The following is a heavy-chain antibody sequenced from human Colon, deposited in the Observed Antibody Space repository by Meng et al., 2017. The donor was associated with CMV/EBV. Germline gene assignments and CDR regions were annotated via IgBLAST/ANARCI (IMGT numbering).Heavy chain of an antibody. Sequence: VLGGSLNSCPDHWRWIRQHPGKGLEWIGSVYDSGTTYYNPSLKSRVTISLDTSKNQFSLKLNSVTAADTAVYYCADYYEGQGGRGPWGQGILVTVSS. CDR2: VYDSGTT. J-gene: IGHJ5*02. D-gene: IGHD3-16*01. V-gene: IGHV4-31*02. CDR1: GGSLNSCPDH. CDR3: ADYYEGQGGRGP.